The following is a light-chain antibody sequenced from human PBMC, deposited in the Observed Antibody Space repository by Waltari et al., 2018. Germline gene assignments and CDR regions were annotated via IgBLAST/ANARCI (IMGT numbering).Light chain of an antibody. J-gene: IGKJ4*01. V-gene: IGKV3-11*01. Sequence: GERATLSCRASQSVSSYLAWYQQKPGQTPRLLIFDASNRATGIPARFSGSGSGTDFTLIISSLEPEDFAVYYCQQGSNWPPTFGGGTKVEIK. CDR3: QQGSNWPPT. CDR2: DAS. CDR1: QSVSSY.